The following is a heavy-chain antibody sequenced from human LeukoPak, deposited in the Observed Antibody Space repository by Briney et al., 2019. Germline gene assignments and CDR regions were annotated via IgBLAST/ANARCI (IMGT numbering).Heavy chain of an antibody. Sequence: GGSLRLSCAASGFTFSSYSMNWVRQAPGKGLEWVSSISSSSSYIYSADSEKGRFTISRDNAKNSLYLQMNSLRAEDTAVYYCARDIGGMAWWGQGTLVTVSS. CDR3: ARDIGGMAW. V-gene: IGHV3-21*01. CDR2: ISSSSSYI. CDR1: GFTFSSYS. J-gene: IGHJ4*02. D-gene: IGHD5-24*01.